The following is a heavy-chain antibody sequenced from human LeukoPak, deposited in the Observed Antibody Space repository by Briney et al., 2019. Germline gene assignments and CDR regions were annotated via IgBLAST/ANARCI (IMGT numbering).Heavy chain of an antibody. CDR3: ARDEKQWHYDFWGRDGYFDY. J-gene: IGHJ4*02. D-gene: IGHD3-3*01. CDR2: ISYDGSNK. CDR1: GFTFSSYA. Sequence: GGSLRLSCAASGFTFSSYAMHWVRQAPGKGLEWVAVISYDGSNKYYADSVKGRFTISRDNSKNTLYLQMNSLRAEDTAVYYCARDEKQWHYDFWGRDGYFDYWGQGTLVTVSS. V-gene: IGHV3-30-3*01.